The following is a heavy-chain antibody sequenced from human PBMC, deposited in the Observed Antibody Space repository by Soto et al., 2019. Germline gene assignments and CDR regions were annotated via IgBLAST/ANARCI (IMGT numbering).Heavy chain of an antibody. CDR2: FDPEDGET. CDR3: AKLRRYFAEETEY. CDR1: LYTLTELS. V-gene: IGHV1-24*01. Sequence: ASVXVSFKFSLYTLTELSMHFLLQAPGKGLEWMGGFDPEDGETIYAQKLQGRVTMTEDTSTDTAYMELSSLRSEDTAVYYCAKLRRYFAEETEYWGQGTLV. D-gene: IGHD3-9*01. J-gene: IGHJ4*02.